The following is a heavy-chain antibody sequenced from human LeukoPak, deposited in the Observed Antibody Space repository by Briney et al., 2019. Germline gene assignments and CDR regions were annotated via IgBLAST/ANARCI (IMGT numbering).Heavy chain of an antibody. D-gene: IGHD5-24*01. V-gene: IGHV4-34*01. J-gene: IGHJ4*02. CDR1: GGSFSGYY. Sequence: SETLSLTCAVYGGSFSGYYWSWIRQPPGKGLEWIGEINHSGSTNYNPSLKSRVTMSVDTSKNQFSLKLSSVTAADTAVYYCARERERDLDYWGQGTLVTVSS. CDR3: ARERERDLDY. CDR2: INHSGST.